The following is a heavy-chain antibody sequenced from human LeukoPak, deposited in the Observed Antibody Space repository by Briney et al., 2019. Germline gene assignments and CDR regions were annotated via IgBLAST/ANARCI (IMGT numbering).Heavy chain of an antibody. V-gene: IGHV3-73*01. J-gene: IGHJ4*02. Sequence: PGGSLRLSCAASGFTFSGSAMHWVRQASGKGLEWVGRVRSKANSYATAYAASVKGRFTISRDDSKNTAYLQMNSLKTEDTAVYYCTSSLGSKPLWGQGTLVTVSS. D-gene: IGHD2-15*01. CDR2: VRSKANSYAT. CDR3: TSSLGSKPL. CDR1: GFTFSGSA.